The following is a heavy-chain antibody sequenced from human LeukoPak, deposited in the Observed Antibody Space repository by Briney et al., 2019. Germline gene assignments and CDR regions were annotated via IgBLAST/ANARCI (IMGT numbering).Heavy chain of an antibody. Sequence: TSETLSLTCTVSGGSISSSSYYWGWLRQPPGKGLEWIGSIYYSGSTYYNPSLKSRVTISVDTSKNQFSLKLSSVTAADTAVYYCARILRIMDYWGQGTLVTVSS. D-gene: IGHD4-17*01. CDR3: ARILRIMDY. V-gene: IGHV4-39*07. CDR1: GGSISSSSYY. J-gene: IGHJ4*02. CDR2: IYYSGST.